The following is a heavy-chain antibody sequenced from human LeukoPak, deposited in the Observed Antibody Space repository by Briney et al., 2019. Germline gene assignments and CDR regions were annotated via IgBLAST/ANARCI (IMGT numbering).Heavy chain of an antibody. CDR3: AINRRQQLSGTFDY. J-gene: IGHJ4*02. V-gene: IGHV1-69*02. CDR1: GGTFSSYT. Sequence: SVKVSCRASGGTFSSYTISWVRQAPGQGLEWMGRIIPILGIANYAQKFQGRVTITADKSTSTAYMELSSLRSEDTAVYYCAINRRQQLSGTFDYWGQGTLVTVSS. CDR2: IIPILGIA. D-gene: IGHD6-13*01.